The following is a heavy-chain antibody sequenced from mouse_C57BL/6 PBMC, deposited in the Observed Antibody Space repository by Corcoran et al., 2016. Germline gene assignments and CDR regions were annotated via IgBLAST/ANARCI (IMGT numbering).Heavy chain of an antibody. CDR3: ARKGTTVYAMDY. CDR1: GYTFTSYG. Sequence: QVQLQQSGAELARPGASVKLSCKASGYTFTSYGISWVKQRTGQGLEWIGEIYPRSGNTYYNEKFKGKATLTADKSSSTAYMELRSLTSEDSAVYFCARKGTTVYAMDYRGQGTSVTVSS. D-gene: IGHD1-1*01. CDR2: IYPRSGNT. V-gene: IGHV1-81*01. J-gene: IGHJ4*01.